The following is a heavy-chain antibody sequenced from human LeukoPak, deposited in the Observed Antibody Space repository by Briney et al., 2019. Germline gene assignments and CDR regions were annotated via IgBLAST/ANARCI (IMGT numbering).Heavy chain of an antibody. CDR3: PTIRGYSSSWPFDY. CDR2: IKSKTDGGTT. J-gene: IGHJ4*02. V-gene: IGHV3-15*01. Sequence: GGSLRLSCAASGFTFSSYAMSWVRQAPGKGLEWIGRIKSKTDGGTTDYAAPVKGRFTISRDDSKNTLYLQMNSLKTEHTAVYYCPTIRGYSSSWPFDYWGQGILVTVSS. CDR1: GFTFSSYA. D-gene: IGHD6-13*01.